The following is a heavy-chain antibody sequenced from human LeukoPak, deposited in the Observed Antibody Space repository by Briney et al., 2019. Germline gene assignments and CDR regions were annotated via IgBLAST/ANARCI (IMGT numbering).Heavy chain of an antibody. CDR2: ISSSGSTI. J-gene: IGHJ4*02. CDR1: GFTFSDYY. V-gene: IGHV3-11*01. Sequence: GGSLRLSCAASGFTFSDYYMSWIRQAPGKGLEWVSYISSSGSTIYYADSVKGRFTISRDNAKNSLYLQMNSLRAEDTAAYYCARVTGGSSGWYREFDYWGQGTLVTVSS. CDR3: ARVTGGSSGWYREFDY. D-gene: IGHD6-19*01.